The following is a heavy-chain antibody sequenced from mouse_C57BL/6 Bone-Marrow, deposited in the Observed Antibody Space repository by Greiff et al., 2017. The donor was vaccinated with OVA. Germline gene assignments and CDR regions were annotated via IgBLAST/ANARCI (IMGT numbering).Heavy chain of an antibody. V-gene: IGHV1-81*01. CDR3: ARRAPLYAMDY. CDR1: GYTFTSYG. D-gene: IGHD3-1*01. Sequence: VKLMESGAELARPGASVKLSCKASGYTFTSYGISWVKQRTGQGLEWIGEIYPRSGNTYYNEKFKGKATLTADKSSSTAYMELRSLTSEDSAVYFCARRAPLYAMDYWGQGTSVTVSS. CDR2: IYPRSGNT. J-gene: IGHJ4*01.